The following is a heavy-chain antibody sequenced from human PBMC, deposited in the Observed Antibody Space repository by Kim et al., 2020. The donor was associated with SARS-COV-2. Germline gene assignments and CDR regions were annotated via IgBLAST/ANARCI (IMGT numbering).Heavy chain of an antibody. CDR3: ARDRSDSSSWYYFDY. J-gene: IGHJ4*02. Sequence: DSVKGRFTISRENSKNTLYLQMNSRRAEDTAVYYCARDRSDSSSWYYFDYWGQGTLVTVSS. V-gene: IGHV3-30*07. D-gene: IGHD6-13*01.